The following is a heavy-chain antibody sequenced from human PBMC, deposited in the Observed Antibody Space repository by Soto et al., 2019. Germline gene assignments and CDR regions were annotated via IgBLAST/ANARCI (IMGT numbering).Heavy chain of an antibody. CDR2: IIPIFGTA. CDR1: GGTFSSYA. J-gene: IGHJ6*04. V-gene: IGHV1-69*12. Sequence: QVQLVQSGAEVKKPGSSVKVSCKASGGTFSSYAISWVRQAPGQGLEWMGGIIPIFGTANYAQKFQGRVTFPAAESGSTANGGRSSLGSEAAAGFYGGGQLVGVASSYGRAFGGKGPTSTFPP. D-gene: IGHD6-6*01. CDR3: GGQLVGVASSYGRAF.